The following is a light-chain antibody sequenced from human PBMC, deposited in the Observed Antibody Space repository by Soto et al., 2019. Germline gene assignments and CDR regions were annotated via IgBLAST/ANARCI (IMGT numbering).Light chain of an antibody. CDR3: QSYDSGVSASV. V-gene: IGLV1-40*01. CDR1: NSNIGADSE. Sequence: QSVLTQPPSVSGAPGQRVTISCTGSNSNIGADSEVHWYQQFPETAPKLLISNNTSRPSGVPYRFSASKSGTSASLTITGLQTEDEAHYYCQSYDSGVSASVFGGGTKLTVL. CDR2: NNT. J-gene: IGLJ2*01.